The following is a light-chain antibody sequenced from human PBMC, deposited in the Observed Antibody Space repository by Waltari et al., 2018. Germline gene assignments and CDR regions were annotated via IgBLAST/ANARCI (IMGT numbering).Light chain of an antibody. J-gene: IGLJ3*02. CDR2: EVS. CDR3: SSYTSSSTWV. CDR1: SSDVGSYNC. V-gene: IGLV2-18*02. Sequence: QSALTQPPSVSGSPGQSVTISCTGTSSDVGSYNCVSWYQQPPGTAPKLMIYEVSNRPSGVPDRFSGSKSGNRASLTISGLQAEDEADYYCSSYTSSSTWVFGGGTKLTVL.